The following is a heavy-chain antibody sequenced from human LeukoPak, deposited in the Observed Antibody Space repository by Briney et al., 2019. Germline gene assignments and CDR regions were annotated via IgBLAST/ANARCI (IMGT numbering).Heavy chain of an antibody. V-gene: IGHV3-53*04. Sequence: GSLRLSCAASGFTVSSNYMSWVRQAPGKGLEWVSVIYSGGSTYYADSVKGRFTISRHNSKNTLYLQMNSLRAEDTAVYYCASEMATIGYYYYGMDVWGQGTTVTVSS. D-gene: IGHD5-24*01. CDR2: IYSGGST. CDR3: ASEMATIGYYYYGMDV. CDR1: GFTVSSNY. J-gene: IGHJ6*02.